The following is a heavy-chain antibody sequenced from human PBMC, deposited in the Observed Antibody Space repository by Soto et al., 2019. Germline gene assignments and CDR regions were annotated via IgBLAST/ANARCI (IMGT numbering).Heavy chain of an antibody. V-gene: IGHV4-34*01. CDR1: GGSFSGYY. J-gene: IGHJ4*02. D-gene: IGHD5-18*01. CDR2: INDSGST. Sequence: QVRLQQWGAGLLKPSETLSLTCAVYGGSFSGYYWSWIRQPPGKGLEWIGEINDSGSTKYNPSLKSRVTRSVDTSKNQFSLKLSSVTAADTAVYYCAIEGNSYGYFYFDYWGQGTLVTVSS. CDR3: AIEGNSYGYFYFDY.